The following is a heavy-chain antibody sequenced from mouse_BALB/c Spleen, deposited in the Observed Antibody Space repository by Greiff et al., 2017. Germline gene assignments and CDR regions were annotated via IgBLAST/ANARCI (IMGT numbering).Heavy chain of an antibody. CDR2: IYPGDGDT. CDR3: ARGYPYDLYAMDY. V-gene: IGHV1-82*01. CDR1: GYAFSSSW. Sequence: VMLVESGPELVKPGASVKISCKASGYAFSSSWMNWVKQRPGQGLEWIGRIYPGDGDTNYNGKFKGKATLTADKSSSTAYMQLSSLTSVDSAVYFCARGYPYDLYAMDYWGQGTSVTVSS. J-gene: IGHJ4*01. D-gene: IGHD2-3*01.